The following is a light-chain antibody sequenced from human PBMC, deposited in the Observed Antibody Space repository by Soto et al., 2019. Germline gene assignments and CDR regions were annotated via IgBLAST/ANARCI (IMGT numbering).Light chain of an antibody. J-gene: IGLJ1*01. CDR2: GNI. Sequence: QSVGTQPPSVSLAPGQRVTISCTGSSSNIGAGYDVHWYQQRPGTAPKLLIFGNINRPSGVPDRFSGSKSGTAASLAITGLQAEDEGDYYCQSYDSTLSARYVFGTGTKVTVL. V-gene: IGLV1-40*02. CDR3: QSYDSTLSARYV. CDR1: SSNIGAGYD.